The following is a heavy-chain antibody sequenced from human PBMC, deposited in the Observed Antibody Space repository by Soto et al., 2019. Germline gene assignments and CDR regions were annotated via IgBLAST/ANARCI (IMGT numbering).Heavy chain of an antibody. Sequence: QVQLVQSGAEVKKPGASVKVSCKASGYTFTNYGINWVRQDPGQGLEWLGWVSAYNGERRYAQRVQARVIMTTDTSTTTAYMELRSLRSDDTAVYYCARGTSIPASCDYWGQGTLVTVSS. V-gene: IGHV1-18*01. D-gene: IGHD6-6*01. J-gene: IGHJ4*01. CDR3: ARGTSIPASCDY. CDR1: GYTFTNYG. CDR2: VSAYNGER.